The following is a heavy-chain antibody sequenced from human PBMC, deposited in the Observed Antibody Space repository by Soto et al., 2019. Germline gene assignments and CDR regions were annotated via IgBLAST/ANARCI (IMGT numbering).Heavy chain of an antibody. CDR1: GFTFSSYA. V-gene: IGHV3-30-3*01. CDR2: ISYDGSNK. Sequence: PGGSLRLSCAASGFTFSSYAMHWVRQAPGKGLEWVAVISYDGSNKYYADSVKGRFTISRDNSKNTLYLQMNSLRAEDTAVYYCARGWGGYYYDSSGYHLGAFDIWGQGTMATVS. D-gene: IGHD3-22*01. CDR3: ARGWGGYYYDSSGYHLGAFDI. J-gene: IGHJ3*02.